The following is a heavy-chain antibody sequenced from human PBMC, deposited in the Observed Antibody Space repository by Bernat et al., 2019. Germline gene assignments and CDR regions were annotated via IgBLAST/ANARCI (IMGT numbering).Heavy chain of an antibody. V-gene: IGHV3-30-3*01. Sequence: QVQLVESGGGVVQPERSLRLSCAASGFTFNNYALHWVRQAPGRGLEWVALISYDGSVRQYSDSVKGRFTISRDNAQNTLYLQMDVLRPADTAVYYCARIRGASNYDGWGQGTLVTVSS. CDR2: ISYDGSVR. D-gene: IGHD4-11*01. J-gene: IGHJ4*02. CDR3: ARIRGASNYDG. CDR1: GFTFNNYA.